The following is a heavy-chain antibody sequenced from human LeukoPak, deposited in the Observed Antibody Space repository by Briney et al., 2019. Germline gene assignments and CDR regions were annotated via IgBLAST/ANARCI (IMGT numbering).Heavy chain of an antibody. CDR1: GGSFSGYY. J-gene: IGHJ4*02. CDR3: ARDLLRGSYYFDY. CDR2: INHSGST. Sequence: SETLSLTCAVYGGSFSGYYWSWIRQPPGKGLEWIGEINHSGSTNYNPSLKSRVIISVDTSKNQFSLKLSSVTAADTAVYYCARDLLRGSYYFDYWGQGTLVTVSS. D-gene: IGHD2-21*01. V-gene: IGHV4-34*01.